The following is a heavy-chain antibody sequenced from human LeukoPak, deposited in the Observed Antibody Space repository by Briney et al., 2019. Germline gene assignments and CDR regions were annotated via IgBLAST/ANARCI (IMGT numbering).Heavy chain of an antibody. Sequence: PGGSLRLSCAASGFTFSSYAMHWVRQAPGKGLEWVSYISSSSTTIYYADSVKGRFTISRDNAKNSLYLQMNSLRAEDTAVYYCARDHHRRLYDSQARDTFDFWGQGTMVTVSS. CDR1: GFTFSSYA. CDR2: ISSSSTTI. CDR3: ARDHHRRLYDSQARDTFDF. J-gene: IGHJ3*01. V-gene: IGHV3-48*01. D-gene: IGHD3-22*01.